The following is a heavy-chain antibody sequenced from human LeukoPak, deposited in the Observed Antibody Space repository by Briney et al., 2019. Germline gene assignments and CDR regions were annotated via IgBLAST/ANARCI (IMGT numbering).Heavy chain of an antibody. J-gene: IGHJ4*02. CDR2: IYSSGST. V-gene: IGHV4-61*05. CDR1: GGSISSSNYY. Sequence: PSETRSLTCTVSGGSISSSNYYWRWIRQPPGKGLEWIGYIYSSGSTNYNPSFKSRVTISVDTSKNQFSLKLSSVTAADTAVYYCARDIGPRSGYYDSSGPYFDYWGQGTLVTVSS. CDR3: ARDIGPRSGYYDSSGPYFDY. D-gene: IGHD3-22*01.